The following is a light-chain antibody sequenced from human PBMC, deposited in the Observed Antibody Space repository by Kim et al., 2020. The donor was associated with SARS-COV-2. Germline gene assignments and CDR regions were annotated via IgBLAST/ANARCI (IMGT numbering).Light chain of an antibody. Sequence: DIVLTQSPSTLSLSPGERATLSCRASQSISNYLAWYQQKPGKAPRLLIYAASTWPSGIPSRFSGSGSGTDFTLTISSLEPEDVAAYYCQKCSSGPWKFGGERKMEIK. J-gene: IGKJ4*02. V-gene: IGKV3-11*01. CDR2: AAS. CDR3: QKCSSGPWK. CDR1: QSISNY.